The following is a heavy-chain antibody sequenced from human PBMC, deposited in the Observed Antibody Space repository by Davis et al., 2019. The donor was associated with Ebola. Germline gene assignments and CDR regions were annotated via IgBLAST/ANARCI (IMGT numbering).Heavy chain of an antibody. CDR2: ISAYHGNT. J-gene: IGHJ5*02. Sequence: ASVKVSCKASGYGFTTYGISWVRQAPGQGLEWMGWISAYHGNTNYAQKLQGRVTMTTDTSTSTAYMELRSLRSDDTAVYYCARDMGMVQEANWFDPWGQGTLVTVSS. D-gene: IGHD3-10*01. V-gene: IGHV1-18*01. CDR1: GYGFTTYG. CDR3: ARDMGMVQEANWFDP.